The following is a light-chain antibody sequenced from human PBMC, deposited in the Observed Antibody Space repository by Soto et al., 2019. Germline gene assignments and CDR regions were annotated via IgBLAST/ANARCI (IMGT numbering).Light chain of an antibody. V-gene: IGKV1-5*01. CDR3: QQYYNDPPWT. Sequence: DIQMTPSPSTLSTSVGDRVSITCRASQSISNLLAWYQQKPGKAPKLLIYDASSLYGGVPSRFSGSGSGTEFSLTISSRQPDDFATYYCQQYYNDPPWTFGQGTKVEIK. CDR1: QSISNL. CDR2: DAS. J-gene: IGKJ1*01.